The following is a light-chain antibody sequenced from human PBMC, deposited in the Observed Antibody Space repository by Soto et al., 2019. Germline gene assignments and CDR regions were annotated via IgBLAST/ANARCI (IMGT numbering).Light chain of an antibody. CDR2: KAS. Sequence: DIQMTQSPSTLSASVGDRVTITCRASQSVSSWVAWYQQKPGKAPKLLIYKASTLESGVPSRFSGSGSGTEFTLTISSLQPDDFATYYCQQFDTSSSFGGGTKVEIK. V-gene: IGKV1-5*03. J-gene: IGKJ4*01. CDR3: QQFDTSSS. CDR1: QSVSSW.